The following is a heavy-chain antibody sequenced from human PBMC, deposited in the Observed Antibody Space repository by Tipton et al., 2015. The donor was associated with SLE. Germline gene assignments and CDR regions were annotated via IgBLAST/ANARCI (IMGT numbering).Heavy chain of an antibody. CDR1: GGSISSGAHY. V-gene: IGHV4-61*02. CDR2: IYASGSTSGSA. D-gene: IGHD6-19*01. Sequence: TLSLTCTVSGGSISSGAHYWSWIRQSAGKGLEWIGRIYASGSTSGSANYNPSLKSRVTISVETSKNQFSLKLNSLTAADTAVYYCARVVAVAGIHYYSVDIWGQGTTVTVSS. CDR3: ARVVAVAGIHYYSVDI. J-gene: IGHJ6*02.